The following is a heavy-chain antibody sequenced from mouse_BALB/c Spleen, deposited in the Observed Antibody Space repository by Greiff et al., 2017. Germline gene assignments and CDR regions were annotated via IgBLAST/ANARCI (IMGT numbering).Heavy chain of an antibody. D-gene: IGHD2-10*02. CDR1: GYSITSDYA. CDR3: AEYGNYGFAY. CDR2: ISYSGST. Sequence: EVQLQESGPGLVKPSQSLSLTCTVTGYSITSDYAWNWIRQFPGNKLEWMGYISYSGSTSYNPSLKSRISITRDTSKNQFFLQLNSVTTEDTATYYCAEYGNYGFAYWGQGTLVTVSA. V-gene: IGHV3-2*02. J-gene: IGHJ3*01.